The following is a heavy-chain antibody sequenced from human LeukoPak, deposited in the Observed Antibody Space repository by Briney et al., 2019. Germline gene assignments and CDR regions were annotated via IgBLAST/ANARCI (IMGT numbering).Heavy chain of an antibody. V-gene: IGHV3-23*01. D-gene: IGHD6-13*01. J-gene: IGHJ4*02. CDR1: GFTFSSYA. Sequence: PGGSLRLSCAASGFTFSSYAMSWVRQAPGKGLEWVSAISGSGGSTYYADSVKGRFTISRDNSKNTLYLQMNSLRAEDTAVYYCAREGEGYSSSWYRDYWGQGTLVTVSS. CDR3: AREGEGYSSSWYRDY. CDR2: ISGSGGST.